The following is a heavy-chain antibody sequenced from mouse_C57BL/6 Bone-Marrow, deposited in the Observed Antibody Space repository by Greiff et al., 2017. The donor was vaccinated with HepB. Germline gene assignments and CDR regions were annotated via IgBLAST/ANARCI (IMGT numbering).Heavy chain of an antibody. CDR3: AREAGYSNSGAMDD. CDR2: SRNKANDYTT. D-gene: IGHD2-5*01. CDR1: GFTFSDFY. J-gene: IGHJ4*01. V-gene: IGHV7-1*01. Sequence: EVKVVESGGGLVQSGRSLRLSCATSGFTFSDFYMEWVRQAPGKGLEWIAASRNKANDYTTEYSASVKGRFIVSRDTSQSILYLQMNALRAEDTAIYYCAREAGYSNSGAMDDGGQGTSVTVAS.